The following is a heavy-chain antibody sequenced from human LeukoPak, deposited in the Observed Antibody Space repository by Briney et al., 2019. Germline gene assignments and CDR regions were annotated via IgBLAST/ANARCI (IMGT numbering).Heavy chain of an antibody. CDR2: ISASGGST. J-gene: IGHJ4*02. CDR1: GFTFSSFA. D-gene: IGHD6-19*01. Sequence: PGGSLRLSCAASGFTFSSFAMSWVRQTPGKGLEWVSGISASGGSTYYADSVKGRFTISRDNSQNTLYLQMNSLRAEDTAVYYCARAHTSGWYGDFEYWGQGTLVTVSS. CDR3: ARAHTSGWYGDFEY. V-gene: IGHV3-23*01.